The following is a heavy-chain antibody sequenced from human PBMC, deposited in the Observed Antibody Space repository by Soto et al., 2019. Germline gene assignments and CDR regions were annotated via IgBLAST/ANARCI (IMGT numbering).Heavy chain of an antibody. Sequence: QVQLVQSGAEVKKPGSSVKVSCKASGGTFSSYAISWVRQAPGQGLEWMGGIIPMFATTNYAQRFQGRVTITADESTSTACMELSSLRSEDTAVYYCATLARELLQRYGMDVWGQGTTVTVSS. CDR3: ATLARELLQRYGMDV. V-gene: IGHV1-69*01. CDR1: GGTFSSYA. D-gene: IGHD1-26*01. CDR2: IIPMFATT. J-gene: IGHJ6*02.